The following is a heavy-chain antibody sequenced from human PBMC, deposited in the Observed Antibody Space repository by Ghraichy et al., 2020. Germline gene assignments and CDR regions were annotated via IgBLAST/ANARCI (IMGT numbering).Heavy chain of an antibody. J-gene: IGHJ5*02. V-gene: IGHV3-11*01. CDR1: GFIFTDYY. Sequence: GGSLRLSCAASGFIFTDYYMSWIRQAPGKGLEWVSYISGSGTTINYADSVKGRFTMSRDNAKNSLSLQMNSLSAEDTAVYYCVRDSAYSGYAWGQGTLVTVSS. CDR3: VRDSAYSGYA. CDR2: ISGSGTTI. D-gene: IGHD5-12*01.